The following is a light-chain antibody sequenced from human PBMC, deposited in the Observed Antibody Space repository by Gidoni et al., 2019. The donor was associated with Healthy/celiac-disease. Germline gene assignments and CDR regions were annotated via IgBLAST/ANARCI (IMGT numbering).Light chain of an antibody. J-gene: IGKJ4*01. V-gene: IGKV3-15*01. CDR3: QQYNNWPPLT. CDR1: QSVSSN. Sequence: EIVMTHSQAPLSVSPGERATLSCRASQSVSSNLAWYQQKPGQAPRLLIYGASTRATGIPARCSGSGSGTEFTLTISSLQSEDFAVYYCQQYNNWPPLTFXGXTKVEIK. CDR2: GAS.